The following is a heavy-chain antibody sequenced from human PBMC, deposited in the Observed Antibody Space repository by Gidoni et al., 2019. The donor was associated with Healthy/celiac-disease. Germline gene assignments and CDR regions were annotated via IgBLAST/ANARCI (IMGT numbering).Heavy chain of an antibody. Sequence: EVQLVESGGGLVKPGGSLRLSCAASGFPFSSYSMNWVRQSPGKGLEWVSSISSSSSYIYYADSVKGRFTISRDNAKNSLYLQMNSLRAEDTAVYYCARVGLRPGMDVWGQGTTVTVSS. CDR3: ARVGLRPGMDV. V-gene: IGHV3-21*01. CDR2: ISSSSSYI. J-gene: IGHJ6*02. CDR1: GFPFSSYS.